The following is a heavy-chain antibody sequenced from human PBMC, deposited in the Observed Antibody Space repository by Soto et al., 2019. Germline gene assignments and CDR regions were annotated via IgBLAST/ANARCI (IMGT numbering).Heavy chain of an antibody. D-gene: IGHD2-15*01. V-gene: IGHV3-21*01. Sequence: VQLVESGGGLVKPGGSLRLSCAASGFTFSSYSMNWVRQAPGKGLEWVSSISSSSSYIYYADSVKGRFTISRDNAKNSLYLQMNSLRAEDTAVYYCARDRGCSGGSCWHFDYWGQGTLVTVSS. CDR2: ISSSSSYI. CDR1: GFTFSSYS. J-gene: IGHJ4*02. CDR3: ARDRGCSGGSCWHFDY.